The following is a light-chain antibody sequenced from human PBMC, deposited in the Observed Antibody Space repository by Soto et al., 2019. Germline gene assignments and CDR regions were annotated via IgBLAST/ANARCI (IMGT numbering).Light chain of an antibody. CDR1: QSISDY. CDR3: QQSFTTPWT. J-gene: IGKJ1*01. Sequence: DIQMTQSPSSLSASVGDRVTITCRASQSISDYFNWYQHKPGKAPRLLIYTASSLQSGVPSRFSGSGFGTEFTLTISNLQPEDFATYFCQQSFTTPWTFGQGTKVEIK. CDR2: TAS. V-gene: IGKV1-39*01.